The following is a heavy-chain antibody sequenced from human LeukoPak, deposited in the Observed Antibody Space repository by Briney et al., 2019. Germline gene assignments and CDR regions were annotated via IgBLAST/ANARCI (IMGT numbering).Heavy chain of an antibody. V-gene: IGHV4-31*03. Sequence: SETLSLTCTVSGGSLSSGGDYWSWIRQHPGKGLEWIGYIYYSGSTYYNPSLKSRVTISVDTSKNQFSLKLSSVTAADTAVYYCAGEGGFCSSTSCSNFDYWGQGTLVTVSS. CDR1: GGSLSSGGDY. CDR2: IYYSGST. J-gene: IGHJ4*02. CDR3: AGEGGFCSSTSCSNFDY. D-gene: IGHD2-2*01.